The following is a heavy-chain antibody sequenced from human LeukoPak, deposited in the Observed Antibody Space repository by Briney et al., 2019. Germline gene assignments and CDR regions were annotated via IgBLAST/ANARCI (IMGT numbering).Heavy chain of an antibody. V-gene: IGHV3-48*01. CDR3: ARDGYYYDSSGYYYHLFGY. D-gene: IGHD3-22*01. CDR1: GFTFSSYS. J-gene: IGHJ4*02. CDR2: ISSSSSTI. Sequence: GGSLRLSCAASGFTFSSYSMNWVRQAPGKGLEWVSYISSSSSTIYYADSVKGRFTISRDNAKNSLYLQMNSLRAEDTAVYYCARDGYYYDSSGYYYHLFGYWGQGTLVTVSS.